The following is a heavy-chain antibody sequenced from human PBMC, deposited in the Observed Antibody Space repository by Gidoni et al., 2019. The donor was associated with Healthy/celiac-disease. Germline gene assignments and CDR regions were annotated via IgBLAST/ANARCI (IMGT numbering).Heavy chain of an antibody. V-gene: IGHV3-48*03. CDR1: GFTFSSYE. Sequence: EVQLVESGGGLVQPGGSLRLSCAASGFTFSSYEMNWVRQAPGKGLEWVSYISSSGSTIYYADSVKGRFTISRDNAKNSLYLQMNSLRAEDTAVYYCARDGCERSLLWFGESCYWYFDLWGRGTLVTVSS. J-gene: IGHJ2*01. CDR2: ISSSGSTI. D-gene: IGHD3-10*01. CDR3: ARDGCERSLLWFGESCYWYFDL.